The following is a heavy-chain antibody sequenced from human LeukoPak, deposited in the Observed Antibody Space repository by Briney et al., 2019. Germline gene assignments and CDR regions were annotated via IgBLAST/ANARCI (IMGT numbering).Heavy chain of an antibody. Sequence: SETLSLTCAVYGGSLSGYNWNWIRQPPGKGLEWIGEINHSGSTNYNPSLKSRVTISVDTSKNQFSLKLTSVTAADTAVYYCARAGFALAPHRGTPFDYWGQGTLVTVSS. V-gene: IGHV4-34*01. CDR2: INHSGST. CDR3: ARAGFALAPHRGTPFDY. D-gene: IGHD6-6*01. J-gene: IGHJ4*02. CDR1: GGSLSGYN.